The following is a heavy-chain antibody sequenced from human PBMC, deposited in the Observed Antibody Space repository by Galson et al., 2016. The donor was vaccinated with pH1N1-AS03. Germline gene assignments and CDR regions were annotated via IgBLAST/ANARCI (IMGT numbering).Heavy chain of an antibody. CDR3: TKKYRANTNGRYAELGY. CDR1: GYTFTSYD. D-gene: IGHD1-26*01. J-gene: IGHJ4*02. Sequence: SVKVSCKASGYTFTSYDINLVRQSTGRGLEWMGWMNPSSGNTGYAQKFQGRVTMTRDTSIRTAYMELYNLRSADTAIYYRTKKYRANTNGRYAELGYWGQGTLVTVSS. V-gene: IGHV1-8*01. CDR2: MNPSSGNT.